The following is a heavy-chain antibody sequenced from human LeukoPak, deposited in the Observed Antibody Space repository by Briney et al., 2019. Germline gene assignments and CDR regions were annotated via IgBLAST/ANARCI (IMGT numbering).Heavy chain of an antibody. V-gene: IGHV3-48*01. J-gene: IGHJ5*02. CDR3: ARDPGYCSGGSCYSEVNWFDP. Sequence: GGSLRLSCVASGFNFDEYAMNWVRQAPGKGLEWISCIYRDSSVKHYADSVRGRFTVSRDNAKNSLYLQMNSLRAEDTAAYYCARDPGYCSGGSCYSEVNWFDPWGQGTLVTVSS. CDR1: GFNFDEYA. CDR2: IYRDSSVK. D-gene: IGHD2-15*01.